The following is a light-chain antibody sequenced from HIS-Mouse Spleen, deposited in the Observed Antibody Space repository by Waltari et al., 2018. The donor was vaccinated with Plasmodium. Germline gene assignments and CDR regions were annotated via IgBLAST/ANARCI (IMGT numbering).Light chain of an antibody. CDR3: QQYGSSPLT. V-gene: IGKV3-20*01. J-gene: IGKJ4*01. Sequence: EIVMTQSPATLSVSPGERATLSCRASQSVSSSYLAWYQQKPGKAPRLLIYGASSRATGIPDRFSGSGSGTDFTLTISRLEPEDFAVYYCQQYGSSPLTFGGGTKVEIK. CDR2: GAS. CDR1: QSVSSSY.